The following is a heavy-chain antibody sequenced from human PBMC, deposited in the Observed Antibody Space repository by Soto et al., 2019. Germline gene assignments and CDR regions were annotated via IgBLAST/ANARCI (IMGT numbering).Heavy chain of an antibody. CDR2: INHSGST. CDR3: ASYEYRSSLYGMDV. CDR1: GGSFSGYY. V-gene: IGHV4-34*01. D-gene: IGHD6-6*01. Sequence: SETLSLTCAVYGGSFSGYYWSWIRQPPGKGLEWIGEINHSGSTNYNPSLKSRVTISVDTPKNQFSLKLSSVTAADTAVYYCASYEYRSSLYGMDVWGQGTTVTVS. J-gene: IGHJ6*02.